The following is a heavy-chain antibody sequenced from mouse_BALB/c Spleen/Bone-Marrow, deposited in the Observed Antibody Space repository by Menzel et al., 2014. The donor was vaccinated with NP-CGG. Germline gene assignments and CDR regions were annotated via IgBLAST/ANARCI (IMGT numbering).Heavy chain of an antibody. CDR2: ISDGGSYT. CDR3: AGVVTTATLYWYFDV. J-gene: IGHJ1*01. D-gene: IGHD1-2*01. V-gene: IGHV5-4*02. CDR1: GFTFSDYY. Sequence: EVKVVESGGGLVKPGGSLKLSCAASGFTFSDYYMYWVRQTPEMRLEWVATISDGGSYTYYPDSVKGRFTISRDNAKNNLYLQMSSLKSEDTAMYYCAGVVTTATLYWYFDVWAQGPRSPSPQ.